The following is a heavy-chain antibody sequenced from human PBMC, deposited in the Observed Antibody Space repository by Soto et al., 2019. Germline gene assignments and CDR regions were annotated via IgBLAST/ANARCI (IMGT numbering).Heavy chain of an antibody. D-gene: IGHD3-3*02. J-gene: IGHJ4*02. Sequence: SETLSLTCTVSGGSISSSRCHWGWIRQPPGKGLEWIASIKYSGTTFYNPSLKSRVTLSVDTSKNQFALKLSSVTAEDTAVYYCARHLAGNRDYWGQGTLVTVSS. CDR1: GGSISSSRCH. CDR2: IKYSGTT. V-gene: IGHV4-39*01. CDR3: ARHLAGNRDY.